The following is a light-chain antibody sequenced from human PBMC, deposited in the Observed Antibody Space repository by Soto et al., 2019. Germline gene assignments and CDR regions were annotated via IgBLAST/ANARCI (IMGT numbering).Light chain of an antibody. CDR2: DAS. J-gene: IGKJ1*01. Sequence: EIVMTQSPATLSVSPGERATLSCRASQTVSNNLAWFQQKPGQAPRLLIYDASTRATGVPARFSGGGSGTDFTLTITTLQSEDFAVYYCQHYNDWPPWAFGQGTKVDIK. CDR3: QHYNDWPPWA. CDR1: QTVSNN. V-gene: IGKV3-15*01.